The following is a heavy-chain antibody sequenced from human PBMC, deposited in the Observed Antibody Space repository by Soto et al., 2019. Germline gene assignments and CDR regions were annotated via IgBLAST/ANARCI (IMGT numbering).Heavy chain of an antibody. J-gene: IGHJ2*01. V-gene: IGHV3-74*01. D-gene: IGHD3-16*01. CDR3: ARVRQGAGYFDL. CDR2: VKTDGSII. Sequence: EVQLVESGGALVQPGGSLRLSCVASGFSFSDYWMHWVSQAPGKGLVWVSRVKTDGSIITYADSVKGRFTISRDNAKNTLYLQMNTLLAADTAVCYCARVRQGAGYFDLWGRGTLVTVSS. CDR1: GFSFSDYW.